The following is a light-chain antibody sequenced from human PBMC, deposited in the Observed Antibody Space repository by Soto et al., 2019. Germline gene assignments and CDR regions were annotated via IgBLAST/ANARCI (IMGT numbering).Light chain of an antibody. CDR1: QSVTIN. Sequence: ETVLTQSPGTLSLSPGERATLSCRASQSVTINYLAWYQQKPGQAPRLLVYGASTRATGIPDRFSGTGSGTEFTLTISSLQSEDFALYYCQQYNDWPLTFGQGTKVDIK. CDR3: QQYNDWPLT. CDR2: GAS. J-gene: IGKJ1*01. V-gene: IGKV3D-15*01.